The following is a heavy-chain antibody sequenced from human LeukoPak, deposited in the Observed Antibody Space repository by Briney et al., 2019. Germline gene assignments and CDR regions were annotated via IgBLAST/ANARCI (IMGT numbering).Heavy chain of an antibody. CDR2: IIPILGIA. D-gene: IGHD5-12*01. V-gene: IGHV1-69*04. CDR1: GGTFSSYA. J-gene: IGHJ4*02. CDR3: ATGMWDIVATKHDY. Sequence: APVKVSCKASGGTFSSYAISWVRQAPGQGLEWMGRIIPILGIANYAQKFQGRVTITADKSTSTAYMELSSLRSEDTAVYYCATGMWDIVATKHDYWGQGTLVTVSS.